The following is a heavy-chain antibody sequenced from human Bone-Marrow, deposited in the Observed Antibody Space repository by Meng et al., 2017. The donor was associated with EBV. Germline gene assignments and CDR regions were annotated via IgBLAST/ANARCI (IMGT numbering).Heavy chain of an antibody. V-gene: IGHV3-30*18. D-gene: IGHD1-14*01. CDR2: IPSDGSHNK. CDR1: GFTFSNYG. J-gene: IGHJ5*02. CDR3: AKDLSGRFDP. Sequence: GQRVGAGGGMGQPGGSLSLSCAASGFTFSNYGFHWVRQAPGKGPEWVAIIPSDGSHNKYYADSVKGRFTISRDNSKNTLYLQMNSLRTEDTAVYYCAKDLSGRFDPWGQGTLVTVSS.